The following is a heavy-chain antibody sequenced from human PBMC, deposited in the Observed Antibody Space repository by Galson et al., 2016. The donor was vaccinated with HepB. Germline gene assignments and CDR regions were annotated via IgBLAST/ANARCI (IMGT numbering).Heavy chain of an antibody. CDR2: INAGSGNT. CDR3: ARVAVPADVNWFDP. J-gene: IGHJ5*02. V-gene: IGHV1-3*01. D-gene: IGHD2-2*01. Sequence: SVKVSCKASGYTFTSYAIHWVRQAPGQRLEWMGWINAGSGNTKYSQTFQGRVTITRDTFASTAYMELSSLRSGDTAVYYCARVAVPADVNWFDPWGQGTLVTVSS. CDR1: GYTFTSYA.